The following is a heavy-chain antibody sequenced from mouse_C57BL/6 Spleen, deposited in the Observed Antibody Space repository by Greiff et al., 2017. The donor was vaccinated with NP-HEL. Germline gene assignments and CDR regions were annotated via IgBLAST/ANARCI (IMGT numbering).Heavy chain of an antibody. V-gene: IGHV1-50*01. CDR2: IDPSDSYT. CDR3: ARRGFDY. J-gene: IGHJ2*01. CDR1: GYTFTSYW. Sequence: QVQLQQPGAELVKPGASVKLSCKASGYTFTSYWMQWVKQRPGQGLEWIGEIDPSDSYTNYNQKFKGKATLTVDTYSSTAYMQLSSLTSEDSAVYYCARRGFDYWGQGTTLTVSS.